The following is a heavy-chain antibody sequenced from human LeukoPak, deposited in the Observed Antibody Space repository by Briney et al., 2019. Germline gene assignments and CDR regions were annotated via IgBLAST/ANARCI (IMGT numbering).Heavy chain of an antibody. V-gene: IGHV1-18*01. D-gene: IGHD3-22*01. CDR2: ISAYNGNT. Sequence: EASVKVSCKASGYTFTSYGINRVRQAPGQGLEWMGWISAYNGNTNYAQKLQGRVTMTRDTSTSTVYMELRSLRSDDTALYYCARGGDMRVVGAFDIWGQGTMVTVSS. J-gene: IGHJ3*02. CDR1: GYTFTSYG. CDR3: ARGGDMRVVGAFDI.